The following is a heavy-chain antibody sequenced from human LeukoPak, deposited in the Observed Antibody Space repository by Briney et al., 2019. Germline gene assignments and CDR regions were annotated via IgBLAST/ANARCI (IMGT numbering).Heavy chain of an antibody. CDR3: ARDRYSSSSIFDY. V-gene: IGHV3-20*04. CDR2: INWNGAST. CDR1: GFSFDDLG. Sequence: RPGGSLRLSCAASGFSFDDLGMTWVRQVPGKGLEWVAGINWNGASTGYADSVRGRFTISRDNSKNTLYLQMNSLRAEDTAVYYCARDRYSSSSIFDYWGQGTLVTVSS. J-gene: IGHJ4*02. D-gene: IGHD6-13*01.